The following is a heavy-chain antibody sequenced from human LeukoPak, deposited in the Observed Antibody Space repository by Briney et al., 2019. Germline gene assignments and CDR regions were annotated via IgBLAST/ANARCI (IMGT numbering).Heavy chain of an antibody. V-gene: IGHV4-59*12. CDR1: GGSISTYY. D-gene: IGHD6-19*01. CDR3: ARRLLRAVAGWFDP. Sequence: PSETLSLTCTVSGGSISTYYWGWIRQSPGKGLEWIGYIYYDGSTNYNPSLKSRVTISVDTSKNQFSLKLSSVTAADTAVYYCARRLLRAVAGWFDPWGQGTLVTVSS. J-gene: IGHJ5*02. CDR2: IYYDGST.